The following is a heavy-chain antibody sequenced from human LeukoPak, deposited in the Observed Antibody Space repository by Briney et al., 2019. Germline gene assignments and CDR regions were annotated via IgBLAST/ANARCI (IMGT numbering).Heavy chain of an antibody. CDR3: ARDDWIPGYCSSSSNCLDAFDI. V-gene: IGHV4-59*01. Sequence: SETLSLTCTVSGNSMTRYYWNWIRQPPGEGLEWIGYIYYSGSTNYNPSLKSRVTISVDTSKNQFSLRLNSVTAADTAVYYCARDDWIPGYCSSSSNCLDAFDIWGQGKMVTVSP. D-gene: IGHD2-2*03. J-gene: IGHJ3*02. CDR1: GNSMTRYY. CDR2: IYYSGST.